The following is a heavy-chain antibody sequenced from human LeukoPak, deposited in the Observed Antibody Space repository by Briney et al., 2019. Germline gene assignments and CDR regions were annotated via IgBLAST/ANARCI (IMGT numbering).Heavy chain of an antibody. J-gene: IGHJ4*02. Sequence: ASVKVSCKASGYTFTSYGISWVRQAPGQGLEWMGIINPSGGSTSYAQKFQGRVTMTRDTSTSTVYMELSSLRSDDTAVYYCARDLSLYESGGSDVYFDCWGQGTLVTVSS. CDR2: INPSGGST. V-gene: IGHV1-46*01. CDR1: GYTFTSYG. D-gene: IGHD3-22*01. CDR3: ARDLSLYESGGSDVYFDC.